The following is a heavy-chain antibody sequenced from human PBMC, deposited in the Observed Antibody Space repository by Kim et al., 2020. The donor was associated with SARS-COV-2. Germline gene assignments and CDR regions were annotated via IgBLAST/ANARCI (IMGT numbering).Heavy chain of an antibody. J-gene: IGHJ4*02. V-gene: IGHV3-23*03. D-gene: IGHD6-13*01. Sequence: DAVNGRFTISRDNSKNTLYLQKNSLRAEYTAVYYCAKDLSYSSRASSWYNWGQGTLVTVSS. CDR3: AKDLSYSSRASSWYN.